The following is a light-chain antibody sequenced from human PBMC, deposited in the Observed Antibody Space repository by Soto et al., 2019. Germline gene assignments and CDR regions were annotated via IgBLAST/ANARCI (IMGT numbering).Light chain of an antibody. CDR1: SSNIGAGYD. V-gene: IGLV1-40*01. CDR3: QSYDTSLGRV. CDR2: DNT. J-gene: IGLJ1*01. Sequence: QSVLAQPPSVSGAPGQRVTVSCTGTSSNIGAGYDVHWYQQLPGTAPKLLIYDNTNRPPGVSDRFSGSKSDTSASLAITGLQAEDEADYYCQSYDTSLGRVFGSGTKVPS.